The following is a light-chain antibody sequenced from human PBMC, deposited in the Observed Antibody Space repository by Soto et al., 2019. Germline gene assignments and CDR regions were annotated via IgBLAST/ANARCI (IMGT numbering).Light chain of an antibody. J-gene: IGLJ2*01. CDR3: SSFTTSSTLVV. CDR1: SSDIGGYNF. CDR2: EVN. V-gene: IGLV2-14*01. Sequence: QSALTQPASVSGSPGQSITISCTGTSSDIGGYNFVSWYQHHPGKAPKLMIYEVNNRRSGVSSRFSGSKSGNTASLTISGLQTEDEADYYCSSFTTSSTLVVFGGGTKVTVL.